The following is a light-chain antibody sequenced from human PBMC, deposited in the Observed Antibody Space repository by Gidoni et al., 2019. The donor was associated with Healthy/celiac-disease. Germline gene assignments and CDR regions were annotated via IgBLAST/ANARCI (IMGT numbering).Light chain of an antibody. V-gene: IGKV1-39*01. Sequence: PSSLAASVRDTLTITARASLSSSRYLNWYQPKPGNTPKLLVYSASAFRSAVPSRVSGSGSGTDFTLTISSLQPEDFATCYCQQSYSTRLTFGGGTKVEIK. CDR1: LSSSRY. CDR2: SAS. CDR3: QQSYSTRLT. J-gene: IGKJ4*01.